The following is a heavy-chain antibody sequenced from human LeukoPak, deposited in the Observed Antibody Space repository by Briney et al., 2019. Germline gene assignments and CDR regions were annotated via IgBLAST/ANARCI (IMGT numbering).Heavy chain of an antibody. V-gene: IGHV1-69*13. Sequence: SVTVSCTASGGTFSSYAISWVRQAPGQGLEWMGGITPIFGTANYAQKFQGRVTITADESTSTAYMELSSLRSEDTAVYYCARGRDSDFWSGYINWGQGTLVTVSS. D-gene: IGHD3-3*01. CDR1: GGTFSSYA. CDR2: ITPIFGTA. CDR3: ARGRDSDFWSGYIN. J-gene: IGHJ4*02.